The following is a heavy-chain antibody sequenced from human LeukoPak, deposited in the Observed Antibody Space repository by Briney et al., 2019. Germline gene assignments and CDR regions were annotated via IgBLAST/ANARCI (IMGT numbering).Heavy chain of an antibody. CDR1: GFTFSDYY. CDR2: ISGSGNIK. D-gene: IGHD3-16*01. Sequence: PGGSLRLSSAASGFTFSDYYMIWIRQAPGKGLEWVSYISGSGNIKSYADSVKGRFTISRDNAKSSLYLQMNSLRAEDTAVHYCTRDTPFGGYWGQGTLVTVSS. V-gene: IGHV3-11*01. CDR3: TRDTPFGGY. J-gene: IGHJ4*02.